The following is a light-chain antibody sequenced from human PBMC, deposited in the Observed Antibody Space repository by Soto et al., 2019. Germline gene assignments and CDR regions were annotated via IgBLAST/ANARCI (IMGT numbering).Light chain of an antibody. J-gene: IGKJ1*01. CDR2: GAS. CDR3: QQYNNWPRT. V-gene: IGKV3-15*01. Sequence: EIVMTQSPATLSVSPGERATLSCRASQRFSSNLAWYQQKPGQAPRLLIHGASTRATDIPARFSGSGSGTEFTLTISSLQSEDFAVYYCQQYNNWPRTFGQGTKVEIK. CDR1: QRFSSN.